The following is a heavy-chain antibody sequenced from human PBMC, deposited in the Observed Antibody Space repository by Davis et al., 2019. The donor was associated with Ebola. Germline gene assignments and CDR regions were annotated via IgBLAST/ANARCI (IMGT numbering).Heavy chain of an antibody. J-gene: IGHJ4*02. Sequence: GGSLRLSCADSGVTVSRDYMSWVRQAPGKGLEWVSLTFSGGGTNYADSVKGRFTISRDNLNNVLYLQMNSLTVEDTALYYCGRGGYDDGSLEHWGQGTLVTVSS. CDR3: GRGGYDDGSLEH. CDR1: GVTVSRDY. V-gene: IGHV3-53*01. D-gene: IGHD5-18*01. CDR2: TFSGGGT.